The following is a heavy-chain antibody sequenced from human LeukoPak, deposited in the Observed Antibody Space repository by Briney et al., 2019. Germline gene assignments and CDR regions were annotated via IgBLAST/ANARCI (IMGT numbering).Heavy chain of an antibody. J-gene: IGHJ6*02. D-gene: IGHD6-13*01. CDR3: AREAAAGTRFYYYYGMDV. CDR2: INSDGSST. CDR1: GFTFSSYW. Sequence: GGSLRLSCAASGFTFSSYWMHWVRQAPGKGLVWVSRINSDGSSTSYADSVKGRFTISRDNAKNTLYLQMNSLGAEDTAVYYCAREAAAGTRFYYYYGMDVWGQGTTVTVSS. V-gene: IGHV3-74*01.